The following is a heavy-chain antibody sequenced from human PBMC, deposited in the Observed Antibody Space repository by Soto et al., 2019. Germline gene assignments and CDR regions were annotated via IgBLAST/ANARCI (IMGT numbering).Heavy chain of an antibody. CDR2: ISTSSSPR. Sequence: GGSLRLSCAASGFTFRHYSMHWVRQAPGKGLEWVAYISTSSSPRYYADSVKGRFTISRDNDRKSIYLEMSSLRDEDTAIYYCARDALQYYDGDGRHAGWGPGT. V-gene: IGHV3-48*02. J-gene: IGHJ4*02. D-gene: IGHD2-21*01. CDR1: GFTFRHYS. CDR3: ARDALQYYDGDGRHAG.